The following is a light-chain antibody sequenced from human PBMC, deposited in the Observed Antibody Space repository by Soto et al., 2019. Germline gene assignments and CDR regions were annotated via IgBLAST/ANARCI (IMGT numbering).Light chain of an antibody. CDR1: QSISSW. CDR2: KAS. J-gene: IGKJ1*01. V-gene: IGKV1-5*03. CDR3: QQYNSYRT. Sequence: DIQMTQSPSTLSASVGDRVTITCRASQSISSWLAWYQQKPGKAPKLLIYKASSLESGVPSRFSGSGCGTEFTLTISSLQPDDFATYYCQQYNSYRTVGQGTKVDIK.